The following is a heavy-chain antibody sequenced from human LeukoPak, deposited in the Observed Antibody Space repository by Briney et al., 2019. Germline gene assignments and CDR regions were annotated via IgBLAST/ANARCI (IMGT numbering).Heavy chain of an antibody. Sequence: SETLSLTCSVSGGSISSDYWSWIRQPAGKGLEWIGHIYNSGGTSYNPSLSSRVTMSIDTAKNQLSLRLRSVTAADTAVYFCARNFGSHYEFFGFWGQGALVTVSS. V-gene: IGHV4-4*07. CDR3: ARNFGSHYEFFGF. J-gene: IGHJ4*02. D-gene: IGHD1-26*01. CDR1: GGSISSDY. CDR2: IYNSGGT.